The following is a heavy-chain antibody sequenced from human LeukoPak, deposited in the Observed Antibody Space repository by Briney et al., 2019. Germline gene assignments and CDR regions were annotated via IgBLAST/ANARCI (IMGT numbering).Heavy chain of an antibody. CDR1: GFTFTTYG. CDR3: AKDLDCTTTSCYHPLFDY. V-gene: IGHV3-30*18. Sequence: GGSLRLSCAASGFTFTTYGMHWVRQAPGKGLEWVAVISYDGSAKYYADSVKGRFTISRDNSKFTLYLQVNSLRAEDTAVYYCAKDLDCTTTSCYHPLFDYWGQGTLVIVSS. D-gene: IGHD2-2*01. J-gene: IGHJ4*02. CDR2: ISYDGSAK.